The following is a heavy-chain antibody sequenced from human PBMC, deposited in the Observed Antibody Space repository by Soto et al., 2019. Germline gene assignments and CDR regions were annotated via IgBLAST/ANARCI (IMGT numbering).Heavy chain of an antibody. J-gene: IGHJ1*01. CDR1: GGSISDYY. CDR3: ARESGNNYGRDFQY. Sequence: PSETLSLTCTVSGGSISDYYLSWIRQTPGKGLEWIGYIYNSGSTNYNDSLKSRVTISIDTSKNQFSLKLSSVTAADTAVYYCARESGNNYGRDFQYWGQGILVTVSS. V-gene: IGHV4-59*01. D-gene: IGHD5-18*01. CDR2: IYNSGST.